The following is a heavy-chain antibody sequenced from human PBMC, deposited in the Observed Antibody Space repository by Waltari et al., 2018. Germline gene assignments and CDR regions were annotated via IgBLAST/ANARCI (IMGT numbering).Heavy chain of an antibody. CDR2: ISGSGGST. Sequence: EVQLLESGGGLVQPGGSLRLSCAASGFTFSSYAMSWVRQAPGKGLEWVSAISGSGGSTYYADSVKGRFTISRDNSKNTLYLKMNSLRAEDTAVYYCAKGNPNYYDSSGSSFDYWGQGTLVTVSS. J-gene: IGHJ4*02. D-gene: IGHD3-22*01. CDR1: GFTFSSYA. V-gene: IGHV3-23*01. CDR3: AKGNPNYYDSSGSSFDY.